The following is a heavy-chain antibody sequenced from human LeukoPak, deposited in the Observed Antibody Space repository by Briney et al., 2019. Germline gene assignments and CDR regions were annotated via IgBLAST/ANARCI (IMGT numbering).Heavy chain of an antibody. CDR1: GYTFTKYL. D-gene: IGHD6-13*01. CDR3: ARDLSRNYVVGIEYSSSWIEDY. Sequence: ASVKVSCKTSGYTFTKYLIHWVRQAPGQGLEWMGWISAYNGNTNYAQKLQGRVTMTTDTSTSTAYMELRSLRSDDTAVYYCARDLSRNYVVGIEYSSSWIEDYWGQGTLVTVSS. J-gene: IGHJ4*02. V-gene: IGHV1-18*04. CDR2: ISAYNGNT.